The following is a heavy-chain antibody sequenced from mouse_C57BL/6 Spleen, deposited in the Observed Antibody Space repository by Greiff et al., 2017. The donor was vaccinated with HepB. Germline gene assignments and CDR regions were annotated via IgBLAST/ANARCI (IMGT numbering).Heavy chain of an antibody. CDR1: GYTFTDYN. J-gene: IGHJ4*01. V-gene: IGHV1-18*01. Sequence: EVQLQQSGPELVKPGASVKIPCKASGYTFTDYNMDWVKQSHGKSLEWIGDINPNNGGTIYNQKFKGKATLTVDKSSSTAYMELRSLTSEDTAVYYCARYYEDLYAMDYWGQGTSVTVSS. CDR2: INPNNGGT. D-gene: IGHD1-1*01. CDR3: ARYYEDLYAMDY.